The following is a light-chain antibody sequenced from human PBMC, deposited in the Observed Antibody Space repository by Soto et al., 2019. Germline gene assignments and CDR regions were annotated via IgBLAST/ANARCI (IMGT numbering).Light chain of an antibody. CDR3: QQSSNYFT. CDR1: QGLNTN. CDR2: GAS. J-gene: IGKJ3*01. Sequence: AIPLTQSPSSLSASVGDRVTITCRASQGLNTNLAWYQQKPEKSPKLLMYGASTLQKGVPSRFSRNLSGTDFTLTISGLQSEASATYGCQQSSNYFTFGPGTKVDIK. V-gene: IGKV1D-13*01.